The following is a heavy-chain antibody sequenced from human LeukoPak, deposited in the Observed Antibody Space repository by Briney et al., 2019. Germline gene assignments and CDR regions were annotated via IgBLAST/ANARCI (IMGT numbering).Heavy chain of an antibody. J-gene: IGHJ6*03. Sequence: SQTLSLTCAISGDSVSSNSAAWNWIRQSPSRGLEWLGRTYYRSKWYNDYAVSVKSRITINPDTSKNQFSLQLNSVTPEDTAVYYCAGGMVYASYYYYYYMDVWGKGTTVTVSS. CDR3: AGGMVYASYYYYYYMDV. CDR1: GDSVSSNSAA. V-gene: IGHV6-1*01. CDR2: TYYRSKWYN. D-gene: IGHD2-8*01.